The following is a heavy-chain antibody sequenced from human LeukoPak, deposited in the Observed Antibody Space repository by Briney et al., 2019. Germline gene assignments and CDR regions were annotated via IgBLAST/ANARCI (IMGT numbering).Heavy chain of an antibody. J-gene: IGHJ4*02. CDR3: ARELIAAAGLGVGTGFVY. CDR1: GFTFSRYA. V-gene: IGHV3-30*04. D-gene: IGHD6-13*01. Sequence: PGKSLRLSCAASGFTFSRYAMHWVRQAPGKGLEWVAVISYDGSSKYYVDSVKGRFTISRDNSKNTLYLQMNSLRAEDTAVYYCARELIAAAGLGVGTGFVYWGQGTLVTVSS. CDR2: ISYDGSSK.